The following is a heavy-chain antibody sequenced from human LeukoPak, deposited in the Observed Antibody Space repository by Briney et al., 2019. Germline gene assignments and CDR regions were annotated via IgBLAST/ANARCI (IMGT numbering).Heavy chain of an antibody. Sequence: GGSLRLSCAASGFSFSSYNMNWVRQAPGKGLEWVSSITSSSTYTFYADSVKGRFTISRDNARNSLYLQMNSLRAEDTAVYYCARDPCSGTYGDTYYYYMDVWGKGTTVTISS. CDR1: GFSFSSYN. J-gene: IGHJ6*03. CDR2: ITSSSTYT. V-gene: IGHV3-21*01. CDR3: ARDPCSGTYGDTYYYYMDV. D-gene: IGHD1-26*01.